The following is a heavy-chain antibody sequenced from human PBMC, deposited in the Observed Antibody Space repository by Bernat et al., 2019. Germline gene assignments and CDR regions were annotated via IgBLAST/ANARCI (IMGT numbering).Heavy chain of an antibody. V-gene: IGHV3-30-3*01. CDR3: AGELLSSGYFDY. CDR1: GFTFSSYA. Sequence: QVQLVESGGGVVQPGRSLRLSCAASGFTFSSYAMHWVRQAPGKGLEWVAVISYDGSNKYSADSVKGRFTISRDNSKNTLYLQMNSLRAEDTAVYYCAGELLSSGYFDYWGQGTLVTVSS. J-gene: IGHJ4*02. D-gene: IGHD2-15*01. CDR2: ISYDGSNK.